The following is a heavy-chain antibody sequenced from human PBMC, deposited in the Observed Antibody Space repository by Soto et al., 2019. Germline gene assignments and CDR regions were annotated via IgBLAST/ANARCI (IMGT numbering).Heavy chain of an antibody. CDR3: ARVVKHVSGSGDNRFVP. CDR2: INPGNGNT. V-gene: IGHV1-3*01. CDR1: GYIFSNYP. J-gene: IGHJ5*02. Sequence: QVQLVQSGAEMKKPGASVRVSCKASGYIFSNYPMQWVRQAPGQGLEWMGWINPGNGNTKYSQRFQGRISLSRDTSASTVYRKLSRLSAKDKAMYYCARVVKHVSGSGDNRFVPWRQATLVTVSS. D-gene: IGHD3-10*01.